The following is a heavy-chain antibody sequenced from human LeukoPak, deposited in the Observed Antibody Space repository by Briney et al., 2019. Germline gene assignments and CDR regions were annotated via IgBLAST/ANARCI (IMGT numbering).Heavy chain of an antibody. CDR3: ATSQGPGNHWFDP. Sequence: GGSLRLSCAASGFTVTTNSMNWVRQTPGKGLEWVSVVSTRDEIHYAESVKGRFTISRDSSSNTLSLHMNSLRVEDTAIYYCATSQGPGNHWFDPWGQGTLVTVSS. V-gene: IGHV3-53*01. CDR2: VSTRDEI. CDR1: GFTVTTNS. J-gene: IGHJ5*02.